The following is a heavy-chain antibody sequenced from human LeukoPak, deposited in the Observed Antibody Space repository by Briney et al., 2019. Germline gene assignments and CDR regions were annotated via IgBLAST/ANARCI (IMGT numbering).Heavy chain of an antibody. CDR1: GFTFDDYA. CDR2: ISWNSGSI. V-gene: IGHV3-9*01. D-gene: IGHD3-22*01. J-gene: IGHJ6*02. CDR3: ARDWGDYYDSSGYFYYYYYGMDV. Sequence: PGGSLRLSCAASGFTFDDYAMHWVRQAPGKGLEWVSGISWNSGSIGYADSVKGRFTISRDNAKNSLYLQMNSLRAEDTAVYYCARDWGDYYDSSGYFYYYYYGMDVWGQGTTVTVSS.